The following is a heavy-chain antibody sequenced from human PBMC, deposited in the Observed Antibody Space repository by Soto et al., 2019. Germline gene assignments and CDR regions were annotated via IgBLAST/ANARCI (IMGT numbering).Heavy chain of an antibody. CDR3: AHRRRAPISYDFWSGYSPRDAFDI. CDR2: IYWDDDK. CDR1: GFSLSTSGVG. J-gene: IGHJ3*02. Sequence: QITLKESGPTLVKPTQTLTLTCTFSGFSLSTSGVGVGWIRQPPGKALEWLALIYWDDDKRYSPSLKSRLTITKDTSKNQVVLTMTNMDPVDTATYYCAHRRRAPISYDFWSGYSPRDAFDIWGQGTMVPVSS. V-gene: IGHV2-5*02. D-gene: IGHD3-3*01.